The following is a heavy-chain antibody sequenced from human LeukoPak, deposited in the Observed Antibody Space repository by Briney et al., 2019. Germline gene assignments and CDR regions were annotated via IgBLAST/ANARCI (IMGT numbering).Heavy chain of an antibody. CDR1: GFRFHEYA. CDR2: ISWNNGSI. CDR3: ARGGFTWNDLFDY. J-gene: IGHJ4*02. Sequence: PGRSLRLSCVASGFRFHEYAVHWVRLAPGKGLEWVSGISWNNGSIEYADSVKGRFTISRDNAKNSLYLQMNSLRVEDTAFYYCARGGFTWNDLFDYWGQGTLVTVSS. V-gene: IGHV3-9*01. D-gene: IGHD1-1*01.